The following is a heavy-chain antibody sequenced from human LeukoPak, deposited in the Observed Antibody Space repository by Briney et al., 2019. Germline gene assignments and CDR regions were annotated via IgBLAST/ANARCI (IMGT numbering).Heavy chain of an antibody. CDR1: GGSFSGYY. J-gene: IGHJ4*02. CDR2: INHSGSA. CDR3: ARDFDY. Sequence: SETLSLTCAVYGGSFSGYYWSWIRQPPGKGLEWIGEINHSGSANYNPSLKSRVTISVDTSKNQFSLQLNSVTPEDTAVYYCARDFDYWGQGTLVTVSS. V-gene: IGHV4-34*01.